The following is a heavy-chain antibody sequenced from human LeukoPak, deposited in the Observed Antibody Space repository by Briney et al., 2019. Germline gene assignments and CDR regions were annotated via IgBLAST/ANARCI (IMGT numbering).Heavy chain of an antibody. Sequence: GGSLRLSCAASGFTFSSYAMSWVRQAPGKGLEWVSSISSSSSYIYYADSVKGRFTISRDNAKNSLYLQMNSLRAEDTAVYYCARWYAYYYGMDVWGQGTTVTVSS. CDR1: GFTFSSYA. V-gene: IGHV3-21*01. D-gene: IGHD2-15*01. CDR3: ARWYAYYYGMDV. J-gene: IGHJ6*02. CDR2: ISSSSSYI.